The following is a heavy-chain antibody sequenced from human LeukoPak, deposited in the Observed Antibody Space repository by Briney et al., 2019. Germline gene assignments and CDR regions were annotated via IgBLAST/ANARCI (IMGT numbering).Heavy chain of an antibody. CDR1: GFTFDDYT. V-gene: IGHV3-43*01. J-gene: IGHJ5*02. CDR3: AKDMGWAVAGTGFDP. Sequence: GGSLRLSCAASGFTFDDYTMHWVRQAPGKGLEWVPLISWDGGSTYYADSVKGRFTISRDNSKNSLYLQMNSLRTEDTALYYCAKDMGWAVAGTGFDPWGQGTLVTVSS. D-gene: IGHD6-19*01. CDR2: ISWDGGST.